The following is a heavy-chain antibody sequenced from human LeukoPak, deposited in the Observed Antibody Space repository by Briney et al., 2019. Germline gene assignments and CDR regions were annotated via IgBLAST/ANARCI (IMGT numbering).Heavy chain of an antibody. Sequence: GGSLRLSCAASGFTFSNYAMSWVRQAPGMGLEWVSGISDSGGSTYYADSVKGRFTISRDNSKNTVYLQMNSLRAEDTAVYYCAKGPAAIGYFQDWGQGTLVTVSS. J-gene: IGHJ1*01. CDR2: ISDSGGST. V-gene: IGHV3-23*01. D-gene: IGHD2-2*01. CDR1: GFTFSNYA. CDR3: AKGPAAIGYFQD.